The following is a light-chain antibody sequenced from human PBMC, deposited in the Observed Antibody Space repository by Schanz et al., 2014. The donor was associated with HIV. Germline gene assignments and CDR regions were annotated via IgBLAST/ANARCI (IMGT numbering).Light chain of an antibody. V-gene: IGKV3-20*01. CDR3: QQHGGSPET. J-gene: IGKJ1*01. Sequence: EIVLTQSPATLSLSPGERATLSCRASQSISNNLAWYQHKPGQSPRLLIFGASHRATGIPDRFSGSGSGTDFTLTISRLEPEDFAVYYCQQHGGSPETFGQGTKVEIK. CDR1: QSISNN. CDR2: GAS.